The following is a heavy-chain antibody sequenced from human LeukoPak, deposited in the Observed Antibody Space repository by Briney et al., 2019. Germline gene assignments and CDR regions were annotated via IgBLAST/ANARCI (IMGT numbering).Heavy chain of an antibody. CDR2: IYYSGTT. V-gene: IGHV4-61*01. J-gene: IGHJ5*02. Sequence: SETLSLTCTVSGASVNTGSYYWSWLRQPPGKGLEWIGNIYYSGTTNYNPSLKSRVTMSVDTSKNQFSLKLSSVTAADTAVYYCARGSLRVAVAGRVHNWFDPWGQGTLVTVSS. CDR3: ARGSLRVAVAGRVHNWFDP. D-gene: IGHD6-19*01. CDR1: GASVNTGSYY.